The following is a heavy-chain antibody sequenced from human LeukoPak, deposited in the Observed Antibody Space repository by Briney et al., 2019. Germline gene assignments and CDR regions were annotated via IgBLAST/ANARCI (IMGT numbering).Heavy chain of an antibody. V-gene: IGHV1-69*13. D-gene: IGHD2-2*01. J-gene: IGHJ6*03. CDR1: GGTFSSYV. Sequence: ASVKVSCKASGGTFSSYVISWVRQAPGQGLEWMGGIIPIFGTANYAQKFQGRVTITADESTSTAYMELSSLRSEDTAVYYCARDGEYQLLHPYYYYMDVWGKGTTVTVSS. CDR3: ARDGEYQLLHPYYYYMDV. CDR2: IIPIFGTA.